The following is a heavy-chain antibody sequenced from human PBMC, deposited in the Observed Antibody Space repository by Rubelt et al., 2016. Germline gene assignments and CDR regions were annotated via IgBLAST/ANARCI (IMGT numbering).Heavy chain of an antibody. CDR3: AKEESTGYSSSWTSTFDY. CDR1: GFTFSSYS. CDR2: INGDGSST. Sequence: GSLRLSCEASGFTFSSYSMHWVRQDPGKWLVWVSRINGDGSSTSYADSVKGRFTISRDNAKNTLYLQMNSLRAEDTAVYYCAKEESTGYSSSWTSTFDYWGQGTLVTVSS. D-gene: IGHD6-13*01. V-gene: IGHV3-74*01. J-gene: IGHJ4*02.